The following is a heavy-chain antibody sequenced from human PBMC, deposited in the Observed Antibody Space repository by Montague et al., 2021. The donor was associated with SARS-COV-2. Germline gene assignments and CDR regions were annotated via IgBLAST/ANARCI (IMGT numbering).Heavy chain of an antibody. D-gene: IGHD6-19*01. CDR1: GFTVSSNY. V-gene: IGHV3-53*04. CDR2: IYSGGST. J-gene: IGHJ4*02. Sequence: SLRLSCAASGFTVSSNYMSWVRQAPGKGLEWASVIYSGGSTYYADSVKGRFTISRHNSKNTLYLQMNSLRAEDTAVYYCARDHGSGWFTFDYWGQGTLVTVSS. CDR3: ARDHGSGWFTFDY.